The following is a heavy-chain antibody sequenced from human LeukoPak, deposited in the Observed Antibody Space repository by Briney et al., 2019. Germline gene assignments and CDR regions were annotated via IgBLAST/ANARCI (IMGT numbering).Heavy chain of an antibody. J-gene: IGHJ6*03. CDR1: GFTFSSYG. CDR3: AKEGYSSSLGWVYYYYYYMDV. V-gene: IGHV3-30*02. Sequence: PGGSLRLSCAASGFTFSSYGMHLVRQAPGKGLEWVAFIRYDGSNKYYADSVKGRFTISRDNSKNTLYLQMNSLRAEDTAVYYCAKEGYSSSLGWVYYYYYYMDVWGKGTTVTVSS. CDR2: IRYDGSNK. D-gene: IGHD6-13*01.